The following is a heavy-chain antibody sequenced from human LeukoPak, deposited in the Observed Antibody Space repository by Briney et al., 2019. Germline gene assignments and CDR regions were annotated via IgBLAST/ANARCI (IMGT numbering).Heavy chain of an antibody. CDR3: AREYYYGSGNYYNRIDY. J-gene: IGHJ4*02. D-gene: IGHD3-10*01. Sequence: AASVKASCKASGYTFTGYYMHWVRQAPGQGLEWMGWIDPNSGGTNYAQKFQGRVTMTRDTSISAAYMVLNRLRSDDTAVYYCAREYYYGSGNYYNRIDYWGQGTLVTVSS. CDR1: GYTFTGYY. V-gene: IGHV1-2*02. CDR2: IDPNSGGT.